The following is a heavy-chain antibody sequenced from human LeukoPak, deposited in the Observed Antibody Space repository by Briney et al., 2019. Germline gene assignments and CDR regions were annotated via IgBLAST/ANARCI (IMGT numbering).Heavy chain of an antibody. CDR1: GFTFSSYA. CDR2: ISYDGSNK. J-gene: IGHJ4*02. CDR3: ARELGEGDY. D-gene: IGHD3-16*01. Sequence: PGGSLRLSCAASGFTFSSYAMHWVRQAPSKGLEWVAVISYDGSNKYYADSVKGRFTISRDNSKNTLYLQMNSLRAEDTAVYYCARELGEGDYWGQGTLVTVSS. V-gene: IGHV3-30-3*01.